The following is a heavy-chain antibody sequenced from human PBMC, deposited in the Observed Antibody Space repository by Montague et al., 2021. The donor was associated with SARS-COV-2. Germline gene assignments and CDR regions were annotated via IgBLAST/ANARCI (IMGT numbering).Heavy chain of an antibody. CDR2: NSDTT. CDR3: ARAANILSGFYNHPFEY. D-gene: IGHD3-9*01. J-gene: IGHJ4*02. Sequence: NSDTTNNNPSFWSRVSMSSDRSTNQFSLKLTSVTPADTAVYYCARAANILSGFYNHPFEYWGQGILVTVSS. V-gene: IGHV4-4*07.